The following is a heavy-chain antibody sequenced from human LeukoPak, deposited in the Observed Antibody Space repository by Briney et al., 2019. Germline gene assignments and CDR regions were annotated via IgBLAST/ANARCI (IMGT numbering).Heavy chain of an antibody. J-gene: IGHJ6*02. D-gene: IGHD1-26*01. CDR1: GGSFSGYY. V-gene: IGHV4-34*01. CDR3: ARVGATRNYYYYGMDV. CDR2: INHSGST. Sequence: SETLSLTCAVYGGSFSGYYWSWIRQPPGKGLEWIGEINHSGSTNYNPSLKSRVTISVDTSKNQFSLKLSSVTAADTAVYYCARVGATRNYYYYGMDVWGQGTAVTVSS.